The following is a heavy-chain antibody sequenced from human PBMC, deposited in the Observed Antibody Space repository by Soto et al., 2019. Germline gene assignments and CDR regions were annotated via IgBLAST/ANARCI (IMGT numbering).Heavy chain of an antibody. CDR1: GYTLTLYY. Sequence: QVHLVQSGAEVKNPGASVKVSCKASGYTLTLYYMHWVRQAPGQGLEWMGIINPSAGNAGYAQQFQGRVTMTRDTSTSTVYMELSSLRSEDTAMYYCATYCSGGSCPPGPWNWGQGTMVTVS. CDR2: INPSAGNA. J-gene: IGHJ3*01. CDR3: ATYCSGGSCPPGPWN. V-gene: IGHV1-46*03. D-gene: IGHD2-15*01.